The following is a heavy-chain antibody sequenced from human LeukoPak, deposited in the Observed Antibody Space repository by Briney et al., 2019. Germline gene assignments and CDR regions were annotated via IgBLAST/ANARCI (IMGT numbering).Heavy chain of an antibody. CDR2: IYSGGST. Sequence: GGSLRLSGAASGFTVSSNYMSWVRQAPGKGLEWVSVIYSGGSTYYADSVKGRFTISRDNPKSTLYLQMNSLRAEDTALYYCAKAPFYGGNSLGAFDIWGQGTMVTVSS. D-gene: IGHD4-23*01. CDR1: GFTVSSNY. V-gene: IGHV3-53*05. J-gene: IGHJ3*02. CDR3: AKAPFYGGNSLGAFDI.